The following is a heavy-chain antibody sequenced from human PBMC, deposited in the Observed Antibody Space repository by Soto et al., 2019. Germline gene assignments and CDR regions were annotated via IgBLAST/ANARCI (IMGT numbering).Heavy chain of an antibody. CDR3: ARDRGSSHHYGMDV. Sequence: QVQLVESGGGVVQPGRSLRLSCAASGFTFSNYGMHWVRQAPGKGLEWVAVIWYDGSNKYYADSVKGRFTISRDNSKNTLYLQMNSLRAEETAVYYCARDRGSSHHYGMDVWGQGTTVTVSS. CDR2: IWYDGSNK. CDR1: GFTFSNYG. D-gene: IGHD2-15*01. J-gene: IGHJ6*02. V-gene: IGHV3-33*01.